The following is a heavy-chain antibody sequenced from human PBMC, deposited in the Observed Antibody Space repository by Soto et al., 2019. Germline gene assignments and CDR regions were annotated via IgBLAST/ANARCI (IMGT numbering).Heavy chain of an antibody. CDR3: ARPHLARYYYYGMDV. J-gene: IGHJ6*02. Sequence: LRLSCAASGFTFSSYAMHWVRQAPGKGLEWVAVISYDGSNKYYADSVKGRFTISRDNSKNTLYLQMNSLRAEDTAVYYCARPHLARYYYYGMDVWGQGTTVTVSS. V-gene: IGHV3-30-3*01. CDR2: ISYDGSNK. D-gene: IGHD5-12*01. CDR1: GFTFSSYA.